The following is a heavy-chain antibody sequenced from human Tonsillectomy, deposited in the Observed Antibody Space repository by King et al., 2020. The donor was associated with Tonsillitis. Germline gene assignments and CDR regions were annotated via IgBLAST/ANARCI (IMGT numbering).Heavy chain of an antibody. CDR1: GFTFNNYA. CDR3: AKEGYSSGWYSP. D-gene: IGHD6-19*01. J-gene: IGHJ5*02. V-gene: IGHV3-23*04. Sequence: VQLVESGGGLVQPGGSLRLSCAASGFTFNNYAMSWVRQAPGKGLEWFSAISGSGGNTYYADSVKGRFTISRDNSKNTLYLQMNSLRAEDTAVYYCAKEGYSSGWYSPWGQGTLVTVSS. CDR2: ISGSGGNT.